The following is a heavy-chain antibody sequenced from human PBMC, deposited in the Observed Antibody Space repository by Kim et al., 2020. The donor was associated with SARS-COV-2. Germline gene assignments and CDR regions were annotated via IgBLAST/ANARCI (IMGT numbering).Heavy chain of an antibody. Sequence: KVQGRVTRTRDTSISTAYMELSSLRSDDTAVYYCASGHLPGIAAASFDYWGQGTLVTVSS. J-gene: IGHJ4*02. V-gene: IGHV1-2*02. CDR3: ASGHLPGIAAASFDY. D-gene: IGHD6-13*01.